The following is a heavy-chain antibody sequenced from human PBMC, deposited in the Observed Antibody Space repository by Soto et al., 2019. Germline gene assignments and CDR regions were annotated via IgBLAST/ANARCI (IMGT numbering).Heavy chain of an antibody. J-gene: IGHJ6*02. Sequence: GGSLRLSCAASGFTFSSYGMHWVRQAPGKGLEWVAVIWYDGSNKYYADSVKGRFTISRDNSKNTLYLQMNSLRAEDTAVYYCARSVVTGWPYYYYVMDVWGQGTTVTVSS. V-gene: IGHV3-33*01. CDR3: ARSVVTGWPYYYYVMDV. CDR1: GFTFSSYG. CDR2: IWYDGSNK. D-gene: IGHD2-15*01.